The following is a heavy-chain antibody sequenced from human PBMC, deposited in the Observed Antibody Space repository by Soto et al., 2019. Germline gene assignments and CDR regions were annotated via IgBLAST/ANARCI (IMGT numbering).Heavy chain of an antibody. Sequence: QVQLQESGPGLVKPSQTLSLTCTVSAGSIRSGDYYWTWIRKPPGNGLEWIGYIDHSGSAYYNPSLKSRATISIDTSNFRFSLKMTSVAAADTAGYYFAGELGTVFFDRWCQGTRVTVSS. J-gene: IGHJ4*02. CDR2: IDHSGSA. CDR1: AGSIRSGDYY. CDR3: AGELGTVFFDR. V-gene: IGHV4-30-4*01. D-gene: IGHD7-27*01.